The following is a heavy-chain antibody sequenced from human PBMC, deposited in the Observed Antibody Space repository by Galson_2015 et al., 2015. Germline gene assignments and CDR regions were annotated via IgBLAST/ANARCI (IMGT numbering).Heavy chain of an antibody. J-gene: IGHJ6*03. V-gene: IGHV4-59*12. Sequence: ETLSLTCTVSGGSISSYYWSWIRPPPGKGLEWIGYIYYSGSTYYNPSLKSRVTISVDTSKNQFSLKLSSVTAADTAVYYCARGFTGSYGLGFYYYYYMDVWGKGTTVTVSS. CDR1: GGSISSYY. CDR2: IYYSGST. CDR3: ARGFTGSYGLGFYYYYYMDV. D-gene: IGHD3-10*01.